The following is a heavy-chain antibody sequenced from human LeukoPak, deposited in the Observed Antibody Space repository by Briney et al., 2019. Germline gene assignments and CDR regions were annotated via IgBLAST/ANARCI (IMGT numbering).Heavy chain of an antibody. V-gene: IGHV3-7*01. Sequence: VESLRLSCAASGFTFSSYWMSWVRQAPGKGLEWVANIKQDGREKYYSESVKGRLTITRDKAKNPLYLQMNSRTAVDTAVYYCARSGRLGYWGQGTLVTVSS. CDR2: IKQDGREK. D-gene: IGHD1-26*01. CDR1: GFTFSSYW. CDR3: ARSGRLGY. J-gene: IGHJ4*02.